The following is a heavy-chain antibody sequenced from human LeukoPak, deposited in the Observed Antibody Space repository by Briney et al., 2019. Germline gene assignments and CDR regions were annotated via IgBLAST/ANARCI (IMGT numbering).Heavy chain of an antibody. CDR3: ARYPLIGIVGTKASDY. CDR2: IYYSGST. D-gene: IGHD1-26*01. CDR1: GGSISSYY. V-gene: IGHV4-59*08. J-gene: IGHJ4*02. Sequence: PSETLSLTCTVSGGSISSYYWSWIRQPPGKGLEWIGYIYYSGSTNYNPSLKSRVTIPVDTSKNQFSLRLSSVTAADTAVYYCARYPLIGIVGTKASDYWGQGTLVTVSS.